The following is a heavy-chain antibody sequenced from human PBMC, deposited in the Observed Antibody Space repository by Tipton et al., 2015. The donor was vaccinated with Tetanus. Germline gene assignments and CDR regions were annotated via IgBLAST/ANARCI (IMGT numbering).Heavy chain of an antibody. CDR3: ARDHGITWGGMGYYYGMDV. CDR1: GDSLSNGDYY. J-gene: IGHJ6*02. Sequence: TLSLTCTVSGDSLSNGDYYWSWIRQPPGKSLESIGYIYYSGSTYYNPSLKSRVTISVDTSKNQFSLRLSSVTAADTAVYYCARDHGITWGGMGYYYGMDVWGQGATVTVSS. V-gene: IGHV4-30-4*01. D-gene: IGHD3-16*01. CDR2: IYYSGST.